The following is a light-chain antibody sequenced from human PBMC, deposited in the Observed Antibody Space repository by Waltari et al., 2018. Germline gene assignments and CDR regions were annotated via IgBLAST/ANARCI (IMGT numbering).Light chain of an antibody. CDR1: QSVSFNF. CDR3: QQYGSSRWT. Sequence: VLPQSPGTLSLSPGERATLSCRASQSVSFNFLAWHQQKLGQAPRLLIYATSSRAAGVPDTFIGSGSGTDFNLTISRLAPEDFALYYCQQYGSSRWTFGQGTRVEIK. CDR2: ATS. V-gene: IGKV3-20*01. J-gene: IGKJ1*01.